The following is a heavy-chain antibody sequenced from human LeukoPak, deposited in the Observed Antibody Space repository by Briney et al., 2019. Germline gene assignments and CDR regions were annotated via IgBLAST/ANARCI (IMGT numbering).Heavy chain of an antibody. Sequence: GGSLRLSCAASGFTFSNFAMHWVRQAPGKGLEWVAVISYDGSNKYYADSVKGRFTISRDNSKNTLYLQMNSLRAEDTAVYYCVREPTVTTEFDYWGQGTLVTVSS. V-gene: IGHV3-30-3*01. D-gene: IGHD4-17*01. CDR3: VREPTVTTEFDY. J-gene: IGHJ4*02. CDR2: ISYDGSNK. CDR1: GFTFSNFA.